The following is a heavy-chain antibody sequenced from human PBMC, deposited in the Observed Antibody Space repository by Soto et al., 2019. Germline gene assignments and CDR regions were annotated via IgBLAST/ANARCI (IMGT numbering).Heavy chain of an antibody. CDR2: IYTSGST. CDR3: AGSLNGWFDP. Sequence: SETLSLTCTVSGGSISIYYWSLIRQPAGKGLEWIGCIYTSGSTNYNPSLKSRVTMSVDTSKNQFSLKLSSVTAADTAVYYCAGSLNGWFDPWGQGTLVTVSS. D-gene: IGHD3-10*01. V-gene: IGHV4-4*07. J-gene: IGHJ5*02. CDR1: GGSISIYY.